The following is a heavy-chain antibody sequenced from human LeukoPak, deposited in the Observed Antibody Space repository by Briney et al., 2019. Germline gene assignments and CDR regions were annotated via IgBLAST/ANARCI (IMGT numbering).Heavy chain of an antibody. D-gene: IGHD2-21*02. Sequence: GGSLRLSCAASGFTLSSYSMNWVRQAPGKGLEWVSSISSSSSYIYYADSVKGRFTISRDNAKNSLYLQMNSLRAEDTAVYYCARIRGDCVSPGFDPWGQGTLVTVSS. CDR1: GFTLSSYS. V-gene: IGHV3-21*01. CDR2: ISSSSSYI. J-gene: IGHJ5*02. CDR3: ARIRGDCVSPGFDP.